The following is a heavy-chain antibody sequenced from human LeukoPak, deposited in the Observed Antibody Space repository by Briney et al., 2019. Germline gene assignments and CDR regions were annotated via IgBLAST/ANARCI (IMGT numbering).Heavy chain of an antibody. Sequence: GRSLRLSCAASGFTFSSYGMHWVRQAPGKGLEWVAVIWYDGSNKYYADSVKGRFTISRDNSKNTLYLQMNSLRAEDTAVYYCARGWTDSSGLDYWGQETLVTVSS. CDR1: GFTFSSYG. J-gene: IGHJ4*02. CDR2: IWYDGSNK. CDR3: ARGWTDSSGLDY. D-gene: IGHD3-22*01. V-gene: IGHV3-33*01.